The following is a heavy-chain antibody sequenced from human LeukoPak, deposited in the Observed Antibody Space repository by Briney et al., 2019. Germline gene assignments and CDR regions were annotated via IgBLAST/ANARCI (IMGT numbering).Heavy chain of an antibody. CDR1: GGSISSSSYY. Sequence: SETLSLTCTVSGGSISSSSYYWGWIRQPPEKGLEWIGSIYYSGSTYYNPSLKSRVTISVDTSKNQFSLKLSSVTAADTAVYYCARTSEDASIADNWFDPWGQGTLVTVSS. J-gene: IGHJ5*02. V-gene: IGHV4-39*07. CDR3: ARTSEDASIADNWFDP. CDR2: IYYSGST. D-gene: IGHD6-6*01.